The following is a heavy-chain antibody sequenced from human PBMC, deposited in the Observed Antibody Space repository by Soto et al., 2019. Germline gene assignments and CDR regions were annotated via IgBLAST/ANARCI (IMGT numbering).Heavy chain of an antibody. CDR2: ISYDGSNK. J-gene: IGHJ4*02. D-gene: IGHD3-10*01. V-gene: IGHV3-30*18. Sequence: GGSLRLSCAASGFTFGSYGMHWVRQAPGKGLEWVAVISYDGSNKYYADSVKGRFTISRDNSKNTLYLQMNSLRAEDTAVYYCAKGADLGELLSPHYYFDYWGQGT. CDR1: GFTFGSYG. CDR3: AKGADLGELLSPHYYFDY.